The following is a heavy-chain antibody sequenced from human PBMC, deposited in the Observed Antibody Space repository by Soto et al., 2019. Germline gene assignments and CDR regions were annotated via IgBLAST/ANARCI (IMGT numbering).Heavy chain of an antibody. CDR3: ASTLRGYYYGMDV. CDR1: GYTFTSYY. V-gene: IGHV1-46*01. CDR2: INPSGGST. J-gene: IGHJ6*02. D-gene: IGHD3-10*01. Sequence: ASLKVSCKASGYTFTSYYMHWVLQAPGQGLEWMGIINPSGGSTSYAQKFQGRVTMTRDTSTSTVYMELSSLRSEDTAVYYCASTLRGYYYGMDVWGQGTRGSVCS.